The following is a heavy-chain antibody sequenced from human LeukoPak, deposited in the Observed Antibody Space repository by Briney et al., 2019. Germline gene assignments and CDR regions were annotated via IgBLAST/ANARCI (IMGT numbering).Heavy chain of an antibody. D-gene: IGHD5-18*01. Sequence: SVKVSCKASGGTFSSYAISWVRQAPGQGLEWMGGIIPIFGTANYAQKFQGRVTITTDESTSTAYMELSSLRSEDTAVYYCAREWDTATTRGYYYYTDVWGKGTTVTVSS. CDR3: AREWDTATTRGYYYYTDV. CDR2: IIPIFGTA. V-gene: IGHV1-69*05. CDR1: GGTFSSYA. J-gene: IGHJ6*03.